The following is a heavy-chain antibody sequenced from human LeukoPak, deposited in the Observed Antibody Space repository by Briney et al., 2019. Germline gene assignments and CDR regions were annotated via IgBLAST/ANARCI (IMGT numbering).Heavy chain of an antibody. D-gene: IGHD6-13*01. CDR3: AKESGSVYSSSWYGIFDY. CDR2: IRYDGSNK. V-gene: IGHV3-30*02. Sequence: GRSLRLSYAASGFTFSSYGMHWVRQAPGKGLEWVAFIRYDGSNKYYADSVKGRFTISRDNSKNTLYLQMNSLRAEDTAVYYCAKESGSVYSSSWYGIFDYWGQGTLVTVSS. J-gene: IGHJ4*02. CDR1: GFTFSSYG.